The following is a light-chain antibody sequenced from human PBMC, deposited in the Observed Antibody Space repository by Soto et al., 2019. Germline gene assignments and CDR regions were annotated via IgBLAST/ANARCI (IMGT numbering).Light chain of an antibody. Sequence: EVVFTQSPATLSLSPGERATLSCRASQSISRYLAWYEQKPGQAPRLLIYDASNRATGIPARFSGSGSGTDFTLTISSLEPEDFAIYYCQHRSNWPSFGQGTRLEIK. CDR2: DAS. CDR1: QSISRY. J-gene: IGKJ5*01. V-gene: IGKV3-11*01. CDR3: QHRSNWPS.